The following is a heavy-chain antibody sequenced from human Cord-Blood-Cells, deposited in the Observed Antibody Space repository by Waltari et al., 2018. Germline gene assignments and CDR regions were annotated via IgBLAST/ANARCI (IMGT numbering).Heavy chain of an antibody. CDR3: AGAPYGSGLDY. V-gene: IGHV4-34*01. J-gene: IGHJ4*02. D-gene: IGHD3-10*01. CDR1: GGSFSGYY. Sequence: QVQLQQWGAGLLKPSETLSLTCAVYGGSFSGYYWSWIRQPPGKGLEWIGEINHSGSTNSHPSLKSRVTISVDTSKNQFSLKLSSVTAADTAVYYCAGAPYGSGLDYWGQGTLVTVSS. CDR2: INHSGST.